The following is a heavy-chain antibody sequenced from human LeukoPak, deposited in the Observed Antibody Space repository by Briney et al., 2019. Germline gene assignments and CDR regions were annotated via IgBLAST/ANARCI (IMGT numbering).Heavy chain of an antibody. V-gene: IGHV4-59*08. CDR1: GGSISSDY. CDR3: ARQSGHSHGYFDF. Sequence: SETLSLTCTVSGGSISSDYWSWIRQPPGKGLEWIGYIYYRGNTNYNPSLKSRITISVDTPKNQFSLKLNSVTAADTAVYYCARQSGHSHGYFDFWGQGTLVTVSS. J-gene: IGHJ4*02. D-gene: IGHD5-18*01. CDR2: IYYRGNT.